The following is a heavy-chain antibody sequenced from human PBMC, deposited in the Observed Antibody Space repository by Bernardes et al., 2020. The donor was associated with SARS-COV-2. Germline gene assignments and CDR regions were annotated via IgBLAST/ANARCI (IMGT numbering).Heavy chain of an antibody. CDR2: ISGNGVKT. D-gene: IGHD3-9*01. J-gene: IGHJ2*01. V-gene: IGHV3-23*01. CDR1: GITFSTSA. Sequence: GGSLRLSCATSGITFSTSAMSWVRQAPGNGLEWVSVISGNGVKTYYADSVKGRFTISRDNSKNTLFLQMNSLRGEDTAVYYCAKSLQRYDIYDRWLLNCYFDLWGRGTLVTVAS. CDR3: AKSLQRYDIYDRWLLNCYFDL.